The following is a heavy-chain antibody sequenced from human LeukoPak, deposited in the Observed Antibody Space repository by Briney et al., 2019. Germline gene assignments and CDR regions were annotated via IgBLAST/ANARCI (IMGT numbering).Heavy chain of an antibody. D-gene: IGHD2-15*01. CDR2: IYFSGST. Sequence: SETLSFTCTVAGFSISSYYWGWIGQRPGKGLEWMVYIYFSGSTYYNPSHKSRVTITVDTSRTQYFLMLSSGSAEDTAVYYCARDHRTVVAIIVFDYWGQGTLVTVSS. CDR1: GFSISSYY. V-gene: IGHV4-59*01. CDR3: ARDHRTVVAIIVFDY. J-gene: IGHJ4*02.